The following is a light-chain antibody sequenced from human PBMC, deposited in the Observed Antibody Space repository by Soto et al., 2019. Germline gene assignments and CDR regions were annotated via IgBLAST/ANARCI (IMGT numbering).Light chain of an antibody. J-gene: IGKJ1*01. Sequence: VVTQSPATLSVLPGETATLSCRASRSVSSDLAWYQQRPGQAPRLLIYGASTRATGIPARFRGSGSGTEFRLTISSLQSEDFATYYCQQYNTWHPKMAFGRGTKVDIK. CDR2: GAS. CDR3: QQYNTWHPKMA. CDR1: RSVSSD. V-gene: IGKV3-15*01.